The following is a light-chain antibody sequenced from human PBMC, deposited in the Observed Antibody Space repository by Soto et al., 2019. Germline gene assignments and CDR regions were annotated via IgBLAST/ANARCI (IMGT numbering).Light chain of an antibody. Sequence: EIVLTQSPATLSSSAGETANLYCRASQYVGTRLAWYHQKPGQPPRILIYYTSNRATGIPARFSGSGSGTDFTLTINSLAPEDFAIYYCHQRQSWPRTFGQGTKVDIK. CDR3: HQRQSWPRT. CDR2: YTS. J-gene: IGKJ1*01. CDR1: QYVGTR. V-gene: IGKV3-11*01.